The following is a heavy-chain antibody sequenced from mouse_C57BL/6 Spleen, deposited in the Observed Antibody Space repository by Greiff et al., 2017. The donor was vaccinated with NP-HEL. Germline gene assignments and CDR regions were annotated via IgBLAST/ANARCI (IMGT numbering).Heavy chain of an antibody. V-gene: IGHV1-80*01. CDR1: GYAFSSYW. D-gene: IGHD2-4*01. CDR2: IYPGDGDT. J-gene: IGHJ1*03. CDR3: AMERLRRPYCDV. Sequence: VQLQQSGAELVKPGASVKISCKASGYAFSSYWMNWVKQRPGKGLEWIGQIYPGDGDTNYNGKFKGKATLTADKSSSTAYMQLSSLTSEDSAVYFWAMERLRRPYCDVWGTGTTVTVSS.